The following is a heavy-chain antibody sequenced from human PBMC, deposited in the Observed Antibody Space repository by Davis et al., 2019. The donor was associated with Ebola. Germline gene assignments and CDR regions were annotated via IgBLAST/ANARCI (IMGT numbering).Heavy chain of an antibody. Sequence: MPGGSLRLSCTVSGGSISSSSYYWGWIRQPPGKGLEWIGSIYYSGSTYYNPSLKSRVTISVDTSKNQFSLKLSSVTAADTAAYYCARHWGSTYYDYIWGSYRYAFDYWGQGTLVTVSS. D-gene: IGHD3-16*02. CDR3: ARHWGSTYYDYIWGSYRYAFDY. J-gene: IGHJ4*02. CDR2: IYYSGST. V-gene: IGHV4-39*01. CDR1: GGSISSSSYY.